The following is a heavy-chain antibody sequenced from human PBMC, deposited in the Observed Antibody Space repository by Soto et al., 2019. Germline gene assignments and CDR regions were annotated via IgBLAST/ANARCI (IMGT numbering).Heavy chain of an antibody. J-gene: IGHJ4*02. D-gene: IGHD1-26*01. Sequence: SSETLSLTCAVYGGSFSGYYWSWIRQPPGKGLEWIGEINHSGSTNYNPSLKSRVTISVDTSKNQFSLKLSSVTAADTAVYYCARGSNSGAAPFDYWGQGTLVTVSS. CDR2: INHSGST. CDR3: ARGSNSGAAPFDY. V-gene: IGHV4-34*01. CDR1: GGSFSGYY.